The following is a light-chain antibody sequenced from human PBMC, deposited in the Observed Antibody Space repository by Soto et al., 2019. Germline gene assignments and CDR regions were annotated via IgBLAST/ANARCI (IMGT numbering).Light chain of an antibody. CDR3: QQYGSSPYT. Sequence: ETVLTQSPATLSLSPGERATLSCRASQSVGIYLAWYQQKPGQAPRLLIYDASNRATGIPDRFSGSGSGTDFTLTISRLEPEDFAVYYCQQYGSSPYTFGQGTKLEIK. J-gene: IGKJ2*01. CDR2: DAS. V-gene: IGKV3-20*01. CDR1: QSVGIY.